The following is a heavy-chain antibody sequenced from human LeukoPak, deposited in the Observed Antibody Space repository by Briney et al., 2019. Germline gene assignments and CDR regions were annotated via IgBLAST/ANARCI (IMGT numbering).Heavy chain of an antibody. Sequence: GGSLRLSCAASGFIFSSHGMNWVRQAPGKGLEWVSGISPSGDITYYADSVKGRFTISRDNAKNTLYLQMNSLRAEDTAVYYCARDHTRYYYDSSGFDYWGQGTLVTVSS. J-gene: IGHJ4*02. V-gene: IGHV3-23*01. D-gene: IGHD3-22*01. CDR1: GFIFSSHG. CDR3: ARDHTRYYYDSSGFDY. CDR2: ISPSGDIT.